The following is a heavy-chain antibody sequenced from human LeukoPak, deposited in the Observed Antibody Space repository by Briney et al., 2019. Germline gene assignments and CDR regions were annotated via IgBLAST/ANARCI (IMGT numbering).Heavy chain of an antibody. CDR2: IYHSGST. CDR3: ARDLSSATRQLDL. Sequence: PSGTLSLTCAVSGGSISSSNWWSWVRQPPGKGLEWIGEIYHSGSTNYNPSLKSRVTISVDKSKNQFSLKLSSVTAADTAVYYCARDLSSATRQLDLWGQGTLVTVSS. J-gene: IGHJ5*02. CDR1: GGSISSSNW. V-gene: IGHV4-4*02. D-gene: IGHD2-15*01.